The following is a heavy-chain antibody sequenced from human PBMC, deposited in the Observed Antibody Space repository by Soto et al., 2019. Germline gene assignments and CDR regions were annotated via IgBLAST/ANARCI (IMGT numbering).Heavy chain of an antibody. D-gene: IGHD3-16*01. J-gene: IGHJ4*02. CDR2: ISGSGGST. V-gene: IGHV3-23*01. CDR3: AKGAYVYIWGIFFDH. Sequence: GGSLRLSCAASGFTFSSYAMSWVRPAPGKGLEWVSAISGSGGSTYYADSVKGRFTISRDNSKNTLYLQMNSLRAEDTAVYYWAKGAYVYIWGIFFDHWARGTLVSVSA. CDR1: GFTFSSYA.